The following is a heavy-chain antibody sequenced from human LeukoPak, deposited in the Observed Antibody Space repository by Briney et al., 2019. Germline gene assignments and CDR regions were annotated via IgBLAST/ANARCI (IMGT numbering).Heavy chain of an antibody. CDR2: IIPIFGTA. D-gene: IGHD3-10*01. V-gene: IGHV1-69*05. J-gene: IGHJ4*02. Sequence: ASVKVSCKASGGTFSSYAISWVRQAPGQGLEWMGRIIPIFGTANYAQKFQGRVTITTDESTSTAYMELSSLRSEDTAVYYCAKGSSPSRPYYFDNWGQGTLVTVSS. CDR3: AKGSSPSRPYYFDN. CDR1: GGTFSSYA.